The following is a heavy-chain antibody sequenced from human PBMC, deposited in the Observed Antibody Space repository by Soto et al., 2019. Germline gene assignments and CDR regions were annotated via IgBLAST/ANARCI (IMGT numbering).Heavy chain of an antibody. V-gene: IGHV1-69*13. CDR2: IIPIFGTA. CDR3: ARDGRWGYCSSTSCYSWFDP. J-gene: IGHJ5*02. Sequence: GPSVTVSCKASGGTFSSYAISWVRQAPGQGLEWMGGIIPIFGTANYAQKFQGRVTITADESTSTAYMELSSLRSEDTAVYYCARDGRWGYCSSTSCYSWFDPWGQGTLVTVSS. D-gene: IGHD2-2*01. CDR1: GGTFSSYA.